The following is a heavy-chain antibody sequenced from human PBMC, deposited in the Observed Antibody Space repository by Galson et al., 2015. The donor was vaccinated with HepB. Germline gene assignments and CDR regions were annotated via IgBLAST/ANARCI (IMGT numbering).Heavy chain of an antibody. J-gene: IGHJ4*02. V-gene: IGHV5-51*01. CDR3: ARQAIWVTPHLANDY. CDR1: GYSFTSYW. D-gene: IGHD2-21*02. Sequence: QSGAEVKKPGESLKISCKGSGYSFTSYWIGWVRQMPGKGLERMGIIYPGDSDTRYSPSFQGQVTISADKSISTAYLQWSSLKASDTAMYYCARQAIWVTPHLANDYWGQGTLVTVSS. CDR2: IYPGDSDT.